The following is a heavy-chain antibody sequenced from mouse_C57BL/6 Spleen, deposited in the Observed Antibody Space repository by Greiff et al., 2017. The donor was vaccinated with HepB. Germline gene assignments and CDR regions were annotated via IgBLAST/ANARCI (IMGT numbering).Heavy chain of an antibody. Sequence: VQLQQPGAELVRPGSSVKLSCKASGYTFPSYWMDWVKQRPGQGLEWIGNIYPSDSETHYNQKFKDKATLTVDKSSSTAYMQLTSLTSEDSAVYYWAIEGLYGNSFDNWGQSTTLTVSS. CDR3: AIEGLYGNSFDN. CDR2: IYPSDSET. CDR1: GYTFPSYW. J-gene: IGHJ2*01. D-gene: IGHD2-1*01. V-gene: IGHV1-61*01.